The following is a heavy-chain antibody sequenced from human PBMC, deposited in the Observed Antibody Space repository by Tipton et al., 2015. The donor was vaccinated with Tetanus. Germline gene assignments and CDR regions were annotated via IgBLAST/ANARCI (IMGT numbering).Heavy chain of an antibody. CDR2: ISSRGST. V-gene: IGHV4-31*03. CDR1: GGSASSGAYC. CDR3: ARGGDNLTFQRPTGRWFDP. D-gene: IGHD1-1*01. Sequence: TLSLTCTVSGGSASSGAYCWSWIRQHPGKGLESIGCISSRGSTYYNPSLTSRVSISVDTSKNQFSLKLTSVTAADTAIYHCARGGDNLTFQRPTGRWFDPWGHGTLVTVSS. J-gene: IGHJ5*02.